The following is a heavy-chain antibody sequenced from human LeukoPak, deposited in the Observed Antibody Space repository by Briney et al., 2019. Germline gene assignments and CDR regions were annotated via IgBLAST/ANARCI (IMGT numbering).Heavy chain of an antibody. CDR2: IYYSGST. D-gene: IGHD6-13*01. V-gene: IGHV4-30-4*01. Sequence: KPSETLSLTCTVSGGSISSGDYYWSWIRQPPGKGLEWIGYIYYSGSTYYNPSLKSRVTISVDTSKNQFSLKLSSVTAADTAVYYCARDSYSSSWSNGGWFDPWGQGTLVTVSS. CDR3: ARDSYSSSWSNGGWFDP. CDR1: GGSISSGDYY. J-gene: IGHJ5*02.